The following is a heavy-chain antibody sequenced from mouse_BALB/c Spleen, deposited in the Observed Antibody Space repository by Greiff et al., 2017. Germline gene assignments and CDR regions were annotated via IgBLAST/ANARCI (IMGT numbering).Heavy chain of an antibody. J-gene: IGHJ2*01. CDR2: ISCYNGAT. D-gene: IGHD1-1*01. CDR1: GYSFTGYY. V-gene: IGHV1S34*01. Sequence: LVKPGASVKISCKASGYSFTGYYMHWVKQSHGKSLEWIGYISCYNGATSYNQKFKGKATFTVDTSSRTAYMQFNSLTSEDSAVYYCARFRGSSPFDYWGQGTTLTVSS. CDR3: ARFRGSSPFDY.